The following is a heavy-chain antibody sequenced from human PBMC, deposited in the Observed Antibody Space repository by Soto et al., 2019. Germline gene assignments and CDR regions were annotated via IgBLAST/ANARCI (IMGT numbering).Heavy chain of an antibody. J-gene: IGHJ6*02. CDR3: AKDLLYTSKRRSRVGMDV. D-gene: IGHD2-2*02. CDR1: GFTFSSYG. CDR2: ISYDGSNK. Sequence: QVQLVESGGGVVQPGRSLRLSCAASGFTFSSYGMHWVRQAPGKGLEWVAVISYDGSNKYYADSVKGRFTISRDNSKNTLYLQMNSLGAEDMAVYYCAKDLLYTSKRRSRVGMDVWGQGTTVTVSS. V-gene: IGHV3-30*18.